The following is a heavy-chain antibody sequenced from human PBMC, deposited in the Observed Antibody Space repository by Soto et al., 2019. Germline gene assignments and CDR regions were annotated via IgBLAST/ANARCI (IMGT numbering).Heavy chain of an antibody. CDR1: GYTFTTYA. V-gene: IGHV1-3*01. Sequence: QVQLVQSGAEVKKPGASVKVSCKASGYTFTTYAMHWVRQAPGQRVAWMGWINAGNGNTKYSQKFQGRVTITTDTSASTAYMELSSLGSEDTAVYYCARDPCISGCPDYWGQGTRVTVSS. D-gene: IGHD6-25*01. CDR3: ARDPCISGCPDY. CDR2: INAGNGNT. J-gene: IGHJ4*02.